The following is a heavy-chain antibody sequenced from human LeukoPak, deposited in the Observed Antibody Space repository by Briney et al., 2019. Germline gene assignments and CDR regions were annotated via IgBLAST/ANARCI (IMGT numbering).Heavy chain of an antibody. CDR1: GYGFTYYG. CDR2: INPNSGVT. CDR3: GLVASGNWWFDP. J-gene: IGHJ5*02. D-gene: IGHD2-8*02. V-gene: IGHV1-2*02. Sequence: ASVKVSCKASGYGFTYYGISWVRQAPGQGLEWMGWINPNSGVTNYAQNLQGRVTLTGDTSITTSYMELTGLTSVDTAVYYCGLVASGNWWFDPWGQGTLVTVSS.